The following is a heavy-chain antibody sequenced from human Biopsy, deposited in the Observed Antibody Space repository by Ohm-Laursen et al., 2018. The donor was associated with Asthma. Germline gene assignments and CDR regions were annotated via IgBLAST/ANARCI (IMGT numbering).Heavy chain of an antibody. D-gene: IGHD4-23*01. CDR1: GGSISSYY. V-gene: IGHV4-59*12. J-gene: IGHJ4*02. CDR2: MYSSGST. Sequence: GTLSLACPVSGGSISSYYWSWIRQPPGRGLEWIGYMYSSGSTNYNPSLKSRVTMSVDTSKNQFSLKLRSVTAADTAVYYCASSLYGGIYGGGDPFDSWGQGNRVTVSS. CDR3: ASSLYGGIYGGGDPFDS.